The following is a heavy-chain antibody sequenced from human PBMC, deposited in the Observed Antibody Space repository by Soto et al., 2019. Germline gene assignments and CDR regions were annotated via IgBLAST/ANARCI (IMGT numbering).Heavy chain of an antibody. Sequence: QVQLVESGGGLVKPGGSQRLSCAASGFTFTDFYMSWSRQAPGKGLEWVSYISSGGETIYYADSVKGRFTISRDNAKNSLYLQMNGLRAEDTAVYYCARVREYYDFWSGQGNYYYMDVWGKGTTVTVSS. J-gene: IGHJ6*03. D-gene: IGHD3-3*01. CDR2: ISSGGETI. V-gene: IGHV3-11*01. CDR3: ARVREYYDFWSGQGNYYYMDV. CDR1: GFTFTDFY.